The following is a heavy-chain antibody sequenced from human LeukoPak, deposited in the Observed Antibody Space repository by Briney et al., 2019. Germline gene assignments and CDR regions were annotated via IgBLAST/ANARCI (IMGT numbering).Heavy chain of an antibody. Sequence: PGGSLRLSCAASGFTFSSYSMNWVRQAPGKGLEWVSYISSSSSTIYYADSAKGRFTISRDNAKNSLYLQMNSLRAEDTAVYYCAFSVTNIYVRDAFDIWGQGTMVTVSS. J-gene: IGHJ3*02. CDR1: GFTFSSYS. V-gene: IGHV3-48*01. D-gene: IGHD4-17*01. CDR3: AFSVTNIYVRDAFDI. CDR2: ISSSSSTI.